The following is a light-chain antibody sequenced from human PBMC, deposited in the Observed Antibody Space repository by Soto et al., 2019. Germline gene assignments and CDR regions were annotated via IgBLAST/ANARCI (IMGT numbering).Light chain of an antibody. Sequence: QSVLTQPHSASGSPGQSVTISCTGTSSDVGGYNYVSWYQQHPGKAPKVLIYEVNKRPSGVPNRLSGSKSGNTDSLTVSGLQPEDEADYYCSSSAGSNIMVFGGGTKLTAL. CDR1: SSDVGGYNY. V-gene: IGLV2-8*01. CDR3: SSSAGSNIMV. J-gene: IGLJ2*01. CDR2: EVN.